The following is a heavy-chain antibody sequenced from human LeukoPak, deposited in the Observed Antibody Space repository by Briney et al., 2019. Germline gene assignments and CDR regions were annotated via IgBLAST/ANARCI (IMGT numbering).Heavy chain of an antibody. Sequence: PGGSLRLSCAASGFTFSSYGMHWVRQAPGKGLEWVAFIRYGGSDKYYADSAKGRFTISRDNSKNTLYLQTNSLRAEDTAVYYCAKDDPVRSAFDIWGQGTMVTVSS. J-gene: IGHJ3*02. CDR1: GFTFSSYG. CDR2: IRYGGSDK. CDR3: AKDDPVRSAFDI. V-gene: IGHV3-30*02.